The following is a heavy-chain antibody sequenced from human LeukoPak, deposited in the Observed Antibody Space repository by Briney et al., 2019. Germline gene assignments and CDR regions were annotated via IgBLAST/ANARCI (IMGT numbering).Heavy chain of an antibody. CDR3: AKGTTVTTNSAFDI. D-gene: IGHD4-17*01. Sequence: GGSLRPSCAASGFTFSTYTMNWVRRAPGKGLEWVSAISGSGGSTYYADSVKGRFTISRDNSKNTLYLQMNSLRAEDTAVYYCAKGTTVTTNSAFDIWGQGTMVTVSS. V-gene: IGHV3-23*01. CDR1: GFTFSTYT. CDR2: ISGSGGST. J-gene: IGHJ3*02.